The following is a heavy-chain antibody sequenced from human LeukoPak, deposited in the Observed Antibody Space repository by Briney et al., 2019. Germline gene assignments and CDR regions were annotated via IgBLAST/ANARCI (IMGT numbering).Heavy chain of an antibody. V-gene: IGHV3-21*01. CDR1: GFTFSSYS. J-gene: IGHJ4*02. Sequence: PGGSLRLSCAASGFTFSSYSMNWVRQAPGKGLEWVSSISSSSSYIYYADSVKGRFTISRDNAKNSLYLQMNSLRAEDTAVYYCAREAAAGYYFDYWGQGTLVTVSS. CDR2: ISSSSSYI. D-gene: IGHD6-13*01. CDR3: AREAAAGYYFDY.